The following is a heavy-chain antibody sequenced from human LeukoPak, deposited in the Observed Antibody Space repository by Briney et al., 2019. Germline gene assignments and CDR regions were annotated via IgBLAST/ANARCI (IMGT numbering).Heavy chain of an antibody. V-gene: IGHV3-23*01. CDR1: GITFSNYA. J-gene: IGHJ4*02. CDR3: TKAPQGEPYYYDSTGYYSDY. CDR2: ISGSTGNT. Sequence: QTGGSLRLSCVASGITFSNYAMSWVRQAPGKGLEWVSAISGSTGNTYYADSVKGRFTISRDNSNNTLCLLMNSLRAEDTAVYYCTKAPQGEPYYYDSTGYYSDYWGQGTLVTVSS. D-gene: IGHD3-22*01.